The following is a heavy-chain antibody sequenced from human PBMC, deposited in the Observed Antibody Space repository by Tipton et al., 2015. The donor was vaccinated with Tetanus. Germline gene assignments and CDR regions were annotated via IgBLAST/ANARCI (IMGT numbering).Heavy chain of an antibody. CDR3: ARHLRRSGLEYFQP. D-gene: IGHD5-12*01. Sequence: TLSLTCSVSGGSISSYFWSWIRQSPGQGLEWIGLIYYSGSTSYNPSLKSRVTISVDMSNNQFSLKLNSVTAADTAVYFCARHLRRSGLEYFQPWGQGTLVTVSS. CDR2: IYYSGST. V-gene: IGHV4-59*08. J-gene: IGHJ1*01. CDR1: GGSISSYF.